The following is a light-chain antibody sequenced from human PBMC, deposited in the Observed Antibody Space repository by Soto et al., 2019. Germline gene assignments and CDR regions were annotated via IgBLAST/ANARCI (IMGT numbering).Light chain of an antibody. CDR2: GNN. Sequence: QSVLTQPPSGSGAPGQRVTMSCTGSRSNIGTGYDVHWYQHLPGTAPKLLIYGNNNRPSGVPDRFSGYKSGTSASLAITGLQADDEAHYYCQSYDSSLSGSGVFGGGTKLTVL. V-gene: IGLV1-40*01. CDR3: QSYDSSLSGSGV. J-gene: IGLJ3*02. CDR1: RSNIGTGYD.